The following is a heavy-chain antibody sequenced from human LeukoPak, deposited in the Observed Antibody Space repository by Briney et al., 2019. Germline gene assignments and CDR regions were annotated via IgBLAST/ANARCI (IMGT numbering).Heavy chain of an antibody. Sequence: PGGSLRLFCAASGFTFSDYYMSWIRQAPGKGLEWVSYISSSSSYTNYADSVKGRFTISRDNAKNSLYLQMNSLRAEDTAVYYCARHYYGSGSYDYWGQGTLVTVSS. D-gene: IGHD3-10*01. CDR2: ISSSSSYT. V-gene: IGHV3-11*06. J-gene: IGHJ4*02. CDR3: ARHYYGSGSYDY. CDR1: GFTFSDYY.